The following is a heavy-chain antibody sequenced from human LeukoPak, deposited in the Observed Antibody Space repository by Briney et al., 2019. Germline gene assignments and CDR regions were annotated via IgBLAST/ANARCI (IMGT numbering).Heavy chain of an antibody. CDR2: IRSKAYGGTT. J-gene: IGHJ2*01. D-gene: IGHD1-26*01. V-gene: IGHV3-49*04. CDR3: TRDSGSYYPWYFDL. CDR1: GFTFSSYA. Sequence: PGGSLRLSCAASGFTFSSYAMSWVRQAPGKGLEWVGFIRSKAYGGTTEYAASVKGRFTISRDDSKSIAYLQMNSLKTEDTAVYYCTRDSGSYYPWYFDLWGRGTLVTVSS.